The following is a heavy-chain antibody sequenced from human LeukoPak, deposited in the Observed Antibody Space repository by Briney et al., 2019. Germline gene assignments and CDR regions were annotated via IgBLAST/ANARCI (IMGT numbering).Heavy chain of an antibody. Sequence: GGSLRLSCAASGFTFSSYETNWVRQAPGKGLEWVSYISSSGSTIYYADSVKGRFTISRDNAKNSLYLQMNSLRAEDTAVYYCARGGAYCGGDCYNAFDIWGQGTMVTVSS. CDR1: GFTFSSYE. V-gene: IGHV3-48*03. J-gene: IGHJ3*02. CDR2: ISSSGSTI. CDR3: ARGGAYCGGDCYNAFDI. D-gene: IGHD2-21*02.